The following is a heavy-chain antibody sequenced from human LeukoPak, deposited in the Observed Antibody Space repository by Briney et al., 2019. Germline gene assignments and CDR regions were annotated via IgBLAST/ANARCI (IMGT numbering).Heavy chain of an antibody. Sequence: SETLSLTCTVSGDSISSGGYYWSWIRQHPGKGLEWIGYIYYSGSTYYNPSLKSRVTISVDTSKNQFSLKLSSVTAADTAVYYCARVGYYDSSGYFTLFDYWGQGTLVTVSS. CDR2: IYYSGST. CDR1: GDSISSGGYY. D-gene: IGHD3-22*01. CDR3: ARVGYYDSSGYFTLFDY. J-gene: IGHJ4*02. V-gene: IGHV4-31*03.